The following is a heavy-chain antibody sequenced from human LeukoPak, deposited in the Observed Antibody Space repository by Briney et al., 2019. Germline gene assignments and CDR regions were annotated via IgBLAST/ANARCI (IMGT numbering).Heavy chain of an antibody. CDR3: ARVKAGATISDFYYYYMDV. CDR1: GFTLSTYW. Sequence: QPGGSLRLSCAASGFTLSTYWMNWYRQAPGKRLEYVSAITSNGGNIHYANSVKGRFTISRDNSKNSLYLQMGGLRTEDIAVYHCARVKAGATISDFYYYYMDVWGKGTTVTVSS. V-gene: IGHV3-64*01. J-gene: IGHJ6*03. D-gene: IGHD1-26*01. CDR2: ITSNGGNI.